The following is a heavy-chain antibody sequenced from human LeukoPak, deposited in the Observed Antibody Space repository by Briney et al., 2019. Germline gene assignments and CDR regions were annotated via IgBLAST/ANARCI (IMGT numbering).Heavy chain of an antibody. D-gene: IGHD1-26*01. V-gene: IGHV3-30*18. CDR2: ISNEGSDK. CDR1: VFTFSTYG. CDR3: AKGAKRVVGATTHWIDP. Sequence: GGSLRLSCAASVFTFSTYGMHDVRDAPGGGRGCGSVISNEGSDKKYANSVKGRFTISRDNSKNTLYLQMNSLRAEDTAVYYCAKGAKRVVGATTHWIDPWGQGTLVTVSS. J-gene: IGHJ5*02.